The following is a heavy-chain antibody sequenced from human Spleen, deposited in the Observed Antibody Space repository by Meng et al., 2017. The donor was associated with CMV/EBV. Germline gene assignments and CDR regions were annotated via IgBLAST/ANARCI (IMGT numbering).Heavy chain of an antibody. CDR1: GFTFSSYA. J-gene: IGHJ5*02. V-gene: IGHV3-23*03. Sequence: GESLKISCAASGFTFSSYAMSWVRQAPGKGLEWVSVIYSGGSSTYYADSVKGRFTISRDNSKNTLYLQMNSLRAEDTAVYYCAKGGGYCSSTSCYSNGFDPWGQGTLVTVSS. D-gene: IGHD2-2*01. CDR3: AKGGGYCSSTSCYSNGFDP. CDR2: IYSGGSST.